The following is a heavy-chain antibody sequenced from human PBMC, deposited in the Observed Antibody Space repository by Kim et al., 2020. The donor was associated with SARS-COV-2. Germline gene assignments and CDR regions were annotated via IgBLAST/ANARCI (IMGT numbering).Heavy chain of an antibody. D-gene: IGHD5-12*01. CDR1: GFTFSSFG. CDR3: VRAGSSYSGYMGWFDP. J-gene: IGHJ5*02. V-gene: IGHV3-30*03. Sequence: GGSLRLSCAASGFTFSSFGMHWVRLAPGKGLEWVAVMSYDESKTYYADSVKGRFTISRDNARNTLYLQMNSLRPEDTAVYYCVRAGSSYSGYMGWFDPWG. CDR2: MSYDESKT.